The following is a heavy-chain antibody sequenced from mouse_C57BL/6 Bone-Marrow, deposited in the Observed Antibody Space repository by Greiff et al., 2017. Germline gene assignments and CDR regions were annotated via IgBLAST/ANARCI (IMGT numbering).Heavy chain of an antibody. CDR1: GYTFTGYW. V-gene: IGHV1-59*01. J-gene: IGHJ2*01. CDR3: ARSPGTSY. D-gene: IGHD3-3*01. Sequence: VQLQQPGAELVRPGTSVKLSCKASGYTFTGYWMHWVKQRPGQGLEWIGVIDPSDSYTNYNQKFKGKATLTVDTSSSTAYMQLSSLTSGDSAVYYCARSPGTSYWGQGTTLTVSS. CDR2: IDPSDSYT.